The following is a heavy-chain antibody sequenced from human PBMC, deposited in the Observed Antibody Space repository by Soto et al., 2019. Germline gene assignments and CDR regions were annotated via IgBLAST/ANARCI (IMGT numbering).Heavy chain of an antibody. CDR1: GGTFSSYA. V-gene: IGHV1-69*01. D-gene: IGHD5-18*01. CDR2: IIPIFGTA. Sequence: KVSCKASGGTFSSYAISWVRQAPGQGLEWMGGIIPIFGTANYAQKFQGRVTITADESTSTAYMELSSLRSEDTAVYYCARESGYSYASDAFDIWGQGTMVTVSS. CDR3: ARESGYSYASDAFDI. J-gene: IGHJ3*02.